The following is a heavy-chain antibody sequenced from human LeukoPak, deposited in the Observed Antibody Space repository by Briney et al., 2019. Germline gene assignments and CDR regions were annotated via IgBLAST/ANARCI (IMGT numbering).Heavy chain of an antibody. CDR3: ARGVVVRDAFDI. V-gene: IGHV3-21*01. CDR2: ISSSSSYI. D-gene: IGHD2-15*01. J-gene: IGHJ3*02. CDR1: GFTFSSYN. Sequence: PGGSLRLSCAASGFTFSSYNMNWVRQAPGKGLEGVSSISSSSSYIYYADSVKGRFTISRDNAKNSLYLQMNSLRAEDTAVYYCARGVVVRDAFDIWGQGTTVTVSS.